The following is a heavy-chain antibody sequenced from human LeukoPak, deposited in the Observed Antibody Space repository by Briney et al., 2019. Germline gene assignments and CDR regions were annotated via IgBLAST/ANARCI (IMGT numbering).Heavy chain of an antibody. J-gene: IGHJ5*02. D-gene: IGHD6-19*01. CDR2: INPSGGST. Sequence: ASVKVSCKASGYTFTSYYMHWVRQAPGQGLEWMGIINPSGGSTSYAQKFQGRVTMTRDTSTSTVYMELSSLRSEDTAVYYCARDRIAVAGPQYNWLDPWGQGTLVTVSS. V-gene: IGHV1-46*01. CDR1: GYTFTSYY. CDR3: ARDRIAVAGPQYNWLDP.